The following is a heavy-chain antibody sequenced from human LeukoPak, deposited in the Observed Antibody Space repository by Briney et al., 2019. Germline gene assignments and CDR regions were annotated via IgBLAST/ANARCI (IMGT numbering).Heavy chain of an antibody. CDR1: GFIFSSFA. CDR2: LRGNGDT. Sequence: GGSLTLSCTASGFIFSSFAMSWVREAPARGLEWVSSLRGNGDTFYAEAAKGRFTLSRDESRNTVYLQLNNQRVEDTSIYYCAKASWVSTADAVLWGQGTVVTVSS. V-gene: IGHV3-23*01. D-gene: IGHD3-16*01. J-gene: IGHJ4*02. CDR3: AKASWVSTADAVL.